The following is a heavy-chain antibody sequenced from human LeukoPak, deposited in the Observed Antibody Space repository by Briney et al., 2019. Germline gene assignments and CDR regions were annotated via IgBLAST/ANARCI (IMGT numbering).Heavy chain of an antibody. Sequence: GRSLRLSCAASGFTFSRHGMHWVRQAPGKGLEWVAIISNDGSRKYYAHSVEGRFTISRDNSKNTLYLQMDSLRAEDTAVYYCARDRAWNYFDYWGQGTLVTVSS. CDR2: ISNDGSRK. CDR3: ARDRAWNYFDY. V-gene: IGHV3-30*03. CDR1: GFTFSRHG. D-gene: IGHD3-3*01. J-gene: IGHJ4*02.